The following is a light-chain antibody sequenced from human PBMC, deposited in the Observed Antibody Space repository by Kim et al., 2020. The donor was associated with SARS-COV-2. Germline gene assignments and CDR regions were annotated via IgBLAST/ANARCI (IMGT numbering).Light chain of an antibody. V-gene: IGKV3-20*01. CDR2: GAS. J-gene: IGKJ1*01. Sequence: APGERATPSCGASQSVSSNYLAWYQQKPGQAPRLLIYGASSRATGIPDRFSGSGSGTDFTLTISRLEPEDFAVYYCQQYGSSPRTFGQGTKVDIK. CDR3: QQYGSSPRT. CDR1: QSVSSNY.